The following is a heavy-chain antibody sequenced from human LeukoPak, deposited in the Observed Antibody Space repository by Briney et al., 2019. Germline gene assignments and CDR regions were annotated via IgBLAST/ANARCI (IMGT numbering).Heavy chain of an antibody. CDR3: AKCVSGWPNWFDP. Sequence: PGGSLRLSCVASGFTFGTYVMSWVRQAPGKGPEWVSGIGGIGDPTYYADSVQGRFTNSKDSSKNTLYLQMNSLRVEDTAIYYCAKCVSGWPNWFDPWGQGTLVTVSS. CDR1: GFTFGTYV. V-gene: IGHV3-23*01. CDR2: IGGIGDPT. D-gene: IGHD6-19*01. J-gene: IGHJ5*02.